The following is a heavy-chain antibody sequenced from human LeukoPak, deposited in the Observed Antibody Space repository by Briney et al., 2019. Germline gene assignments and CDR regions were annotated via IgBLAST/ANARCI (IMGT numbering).Heavy chain of an antibody. CDR2: IKLDGGEK. V-gene: IGHV3-7*03. J-gene: IGHJ6*02. CDR3: ARDRLTSSGWYWSVYYYYYYGMDV. Sequence: GGSLSLSCAAAGFTFSSYAMSWVRQAPGKGRGWVANIKLDGGEKYYGESVKGRFTISRENAKHPLYPKMHSLRAEDTAVYYCARDRLTSSGWYWSVYYYYYYGMDVWGQGTTVSVPS. D-gene: IGHD6-19*01. CDR1: GFTFSSYA.